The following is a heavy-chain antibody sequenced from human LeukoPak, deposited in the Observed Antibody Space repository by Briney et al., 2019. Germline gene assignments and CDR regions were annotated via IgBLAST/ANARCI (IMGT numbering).Heavy chain of an antibody. CDR2: ISSSSSYI. CDR1: GFTFSSYS. J-gene: IGHJ4*02. CDR3: ARDQEAMAAAGFFDY. V-gene: IGHV3-21*01. Sequence: GGSLRLSCAASGFTFSSYSMNWVRQAPGKGLEWVSSISSSSSYIYYADSVKGRFTISRDNAKNSLYLQMNSLRAEDTAVYYWARDQEAMAAAGFFDYWGQGTLVTVSS. D-gene: IGHD6-13*01.